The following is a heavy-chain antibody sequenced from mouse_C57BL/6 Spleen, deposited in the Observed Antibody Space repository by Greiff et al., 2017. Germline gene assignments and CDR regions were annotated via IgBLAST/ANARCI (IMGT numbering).Heavy chain of an antibody. CDR2: IYPSSGGT. Sequence: QVQLQQPGTELVKPGASVKLSCKASGYTFTNYWMHWVQQRPGQGLEWIGNIYPSSGGTNYNEKFKSKATLTVDKSSSTAYMQLSSLTSEDSGVYYCANSLNVLAYWGQGTLVTVSA. CDR1: GYTFTNYW. J-gene: IGHJ3*01. CDR3: ANSLNVLAY. V-gene: IGHV1-53*01.